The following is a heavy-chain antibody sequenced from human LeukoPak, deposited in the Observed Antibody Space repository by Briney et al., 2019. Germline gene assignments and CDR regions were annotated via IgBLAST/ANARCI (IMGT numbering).Heavy chain of an antibody. Sequence: GGSLRLSCAASGFTFSTFAMIWVRQPPGKGLEWVSSIFPSGGEIHYADSVRGRFTISRDNSKSTLSLQMNSLRAEDTAIYYCATYRQVLLPFESWGRGTLVTVSS. CDR2: IFPSGGEI. J-gene: IGHJ4*02. V-gene: IGHV3-23*01. D-gene: IGHD2-8*02. CDR3: ATYRQVLLPFES. CDR1: GFTFSTFA.